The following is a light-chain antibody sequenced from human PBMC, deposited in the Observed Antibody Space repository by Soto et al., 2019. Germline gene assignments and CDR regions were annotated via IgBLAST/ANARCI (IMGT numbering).Light chain of an antibody. CDR3: QQYESYST. CDR2: KAS. V-gene: IGKV1-5*03. J-gene: IGKJ1*01. Sequence: DIQMTQSPSTLSSSGGDRVIITCRASQNIYTWLAWYQQKPGIAPKLLIHKASTLESGVPSRFSGSGSGTEFTLTISGLQPDDSAAYYCQQYESYSTFGQGTKVDIK. CDR1: QNIYTW.